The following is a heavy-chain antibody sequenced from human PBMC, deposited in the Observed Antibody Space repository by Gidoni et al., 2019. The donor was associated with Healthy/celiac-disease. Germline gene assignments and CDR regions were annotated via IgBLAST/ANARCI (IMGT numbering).Heavy chain of an antibody. V-gene: IGHV4-34*01. J-gene: IGHJ4*02. Sequence: QVQLQQWGAGLLKPSETLSLTCAVYGGSFSGSYWSWIRQPPGKGLEWIGEINHSGSTNYNPSLKSRVTISVDTSKNQFSLKLSSVTAADTAVYYCARGYDYIWGSYDYWGQGTLVTVSS. CDR2: INHSGST. CDR1: GGSFSGSY. D-gene: IGHD3-16*01. CDR3: ARGYDYIWGSYDY.